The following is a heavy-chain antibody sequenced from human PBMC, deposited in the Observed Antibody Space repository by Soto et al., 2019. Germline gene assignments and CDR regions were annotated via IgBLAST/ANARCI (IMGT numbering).Heavy chain of an antibody. J-gene: IGHJ6*02. Sequence: GESLKISCKGSGYSFTSYWIGWVRQMPGKGLEWMGIIYPGDSDTRYSPSFQGQVTISADKSISTAYLQWSSLKASDTAMYYCAREGYDILTGYYKTYYYYSMDVWGQGTTVTVSS. V-gene: IGHV5-51*01. CDR1: GYSFTSYW. D-gene: IGHD3-9*01. CDR2: IYPGDSDT. CDR3: AREGYDILTGYYKTYYYYSMDV.